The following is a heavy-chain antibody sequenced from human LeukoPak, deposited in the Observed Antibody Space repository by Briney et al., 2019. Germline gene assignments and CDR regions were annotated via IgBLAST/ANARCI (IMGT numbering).Heavy chain of an antibody. CDR3: TSEYSSGWPFDY. Sequence: GGPLRLSCAASGFTFSGSAMHWVRQTSGKGLEWVGRIRSKADSYATTYAASVRGRFAISRDDSKNTAYLQMISLKTEDTGVYYCTSEYSSGWPFDYWGQGTLVTVSS. J-gene: IGHJ4*02. D-gene: IGHD6-19*01. CDR2: IRSKADSYAT. V-gene: IGHV3-73*01. CDR1: GFTFSGSA.